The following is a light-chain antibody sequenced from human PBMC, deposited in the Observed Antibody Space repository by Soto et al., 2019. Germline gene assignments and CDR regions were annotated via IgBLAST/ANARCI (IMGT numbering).Light chain of an antibody. J-gene: IGLJ1*01. V-gene: IGLV1-40*01. CDR3: QSYDSSLSGYV. Sequence: QSVLTQPPSVSGAPGQRVTISCTGSGSNIGAGYDVPWYQQLPGTAPKLLIFANIIRPSGIPDRFSGSKSGASASLAITGLRAEDEADYYCQSYDSSLSGYVFGTGTKVTVL. CDR2: ANI. CDR1: GSNIGAGYD.